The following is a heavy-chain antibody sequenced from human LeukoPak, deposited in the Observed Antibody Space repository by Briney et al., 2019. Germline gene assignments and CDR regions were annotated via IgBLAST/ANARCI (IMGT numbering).Heavy chain of an antibody. CDR2: ISAYNGNT. CDR3: ARSEIYGDYGGLDF. Sequence: ASVKVSCRASGYTFTSYGISWVRQAPGQGLEWMGWISAYNGNTNYAQKLQGRVTMTTDTSTSTAYMELSSLRSEDTAIFYCARSEIYGDYGGLDFWGQGTLVTVSS. CDR1: GYTFTSYG. J-gene: IGHJ4*02. D-gene: IGHD4-17*01. V-gene: IGHV1-18*01.